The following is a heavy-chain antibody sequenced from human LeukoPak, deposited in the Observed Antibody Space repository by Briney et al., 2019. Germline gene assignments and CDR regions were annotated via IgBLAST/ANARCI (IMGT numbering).Heavy chain of an antibody. CDR1: GITLSNYG. J-gene: IGHJ4*02. CDR2: ISDRGSRK. Sequence: GGSLRLSCAVSGITLSNYGMSWVRQAPGKGLEWVAGISDRGSRKNYADSVKGRFTISRDNSKNTLYLQMNSLRAEDTAVYFCAKRGVVIRVILVGFHKEAYCFDSWGQGALVTVSS. CDR3: AKRGVVIRVILVGFHKEAYCFDS. D-gene: IGHD3-22*01. V-gene: IGHV3-23*01.